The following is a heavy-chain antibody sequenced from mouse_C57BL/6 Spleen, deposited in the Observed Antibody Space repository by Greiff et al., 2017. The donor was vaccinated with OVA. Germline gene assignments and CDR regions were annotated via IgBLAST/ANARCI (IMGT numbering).Heavy chain of an antibody. Sequence: EVKLMESGGGLVQPGGSMKLSCAASGFTFSDAWMDWVRQSPEKGLEWVAEIRNKANNHATYYAESVKGRFTISRDDSKSSVYLQMNSLRAEDTGIYYCTSDLLWLRRGSYYYAMDYWGQGTSVTVSS. V-gene: IGHV6-6*01. CDR2: IRNKANNHAT. CDR3: TSDLLWLRRGSYYYAMDY. J-gene: IGHJ4*01. D-gene: IGHD2-2*01. CDR1: GFTFSDAW.